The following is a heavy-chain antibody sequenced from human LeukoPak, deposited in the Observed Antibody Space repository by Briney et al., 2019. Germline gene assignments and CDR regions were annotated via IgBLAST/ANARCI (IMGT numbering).Heavy chain of an antibody. CDR3: ARAMTTAPYYGMDV. CDR2: ISYDGSNK. Sequence: GRSLRLSCAASGFTFSGYGMHWVRQAPGKGLEWVAVISYDGSNKYYADSVKGRFTISRDNSKNTLYLQMNSLRAEDTAVYYCARAMTTAPYYGMDVWGQGTTVTVSS. CDR1: GFTFSGYG. D-gene: IGHD4-17*01. V-gene: IGHV3-30*19. J-gene: IGHJ6*02.